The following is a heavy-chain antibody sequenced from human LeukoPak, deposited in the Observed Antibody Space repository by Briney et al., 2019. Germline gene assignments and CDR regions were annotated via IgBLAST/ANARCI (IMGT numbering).Heavy chain of an antibody. Sequence: GGSLTLSCAASGFNLDIYAMTWVRQAPGKGLEWVSGIRGRGANTYYADSVKGRFTISRDNSKNMLYLQMNSLRAEDTAVYYCAKGGRDAFDVDYWGQGTLLTVSP. CDR3: AKGGRDAFDVDY. J-gene: IGHJ4*02. CDR2: IRGRGANT. CDR1: GFNLDIYA. V-gene: IGHV3-23*01. D-gene: IGHD3-3*02.